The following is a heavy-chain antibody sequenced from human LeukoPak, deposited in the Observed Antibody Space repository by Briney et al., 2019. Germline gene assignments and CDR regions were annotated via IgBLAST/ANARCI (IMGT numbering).Heavy chain of an antibody. CDR1: GFTFSSYA. J-gene: IGHJ5*02. CDR3: AKTERYYDTSGLST. Sequence: GGSLRLSCAASGFTFSSYAMSWVRQAPGKGLEWVSAIRGSGDRTHYADSVKGRFTISRDNSKNTLYLQMNSLRAEDTAVYYCAKTERYYDTSGLSTWGQGTLVTVSS. V-gene: IGHV3-23*01. CDR2: IRGSGDRT. D-gene: IGHD3-22*01.